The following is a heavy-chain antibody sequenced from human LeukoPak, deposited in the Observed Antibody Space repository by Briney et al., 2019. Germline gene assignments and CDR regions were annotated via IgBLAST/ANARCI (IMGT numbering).Heavy chain of an antibody. CDR2: IYYSGST. CDR3: ARLGEELQIDY. J-gene: IGHJ4*02. Sequence: PSETLSLTCTVSGGSISSYYWSWIRQPPGKGLEWIGYIYYSGSTNYNPSLKSRVTISVDTSKNQFPLKLSSVTAADTAVYYCARLGEELQIDYWGQGTLVTVSS. D-gene: IGHD1-26*01. CDR1: GGSISSYY. V-gene: IGHV4-59*01.